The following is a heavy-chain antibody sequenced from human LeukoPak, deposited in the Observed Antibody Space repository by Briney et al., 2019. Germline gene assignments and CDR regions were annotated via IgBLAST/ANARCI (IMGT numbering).Heavy chain of an antibody. V-gene: IGHV3-30-3*01. CDR2: ISYEGSNK. D-gene: IGHD6-13*01. Sequence: PGGSLKLSCAASGFTFSSYALHWGRQAPGKGVEGVAVISYEGSNKYYADSVKGRFTISRDNSKNTLYLQMNSLRAEDTAVYYCAREASPYSSSWYFSYWGQGTLATVSS. CDR1: GFTFSSYA. J-gene: IGHJ4*02. CDR3: AREASPYSSSWYFSY.